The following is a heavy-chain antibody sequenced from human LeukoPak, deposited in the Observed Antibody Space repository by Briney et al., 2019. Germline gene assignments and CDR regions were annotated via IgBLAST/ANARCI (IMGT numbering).Heavy chain of an antibody. Sequence: PSETLSLTCTVSGVSITTYYCSWIRQPPGKGLEWIGFISYSGTTSYSPSLKSRVTMSVDAPKNQFSLKLSSVTAADAAVYYCATSYPSGSYGNLDSWGQGTLVSVSS. J-gene: IGHJ4*02. CDR3: ATSYPSGSYGNLDS. CDR2: ISYSGTT. V-gene: IGHV4-59*01. CDR1: GVSITTYY. D-gene: IGHD3-10*01.